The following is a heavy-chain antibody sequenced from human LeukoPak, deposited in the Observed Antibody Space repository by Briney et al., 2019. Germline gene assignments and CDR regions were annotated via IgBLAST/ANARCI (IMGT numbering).Heavy chain of an antibody. CDR2: IYYSGST. CDR3: ARVSVVPAAVYYMDV. Sequence: SETLSLTCTVSGGSISSSSYYWGWIRQPPGKGLEWIGSIYYSGSTYYNPSPKSRVTISVDTSKNQFSLKLSSVTAADTAVYYCARVSVVPAAVYYMDVWGKGTTVTVSS. J-gene: IGHJ6*03. V-gene: IGHV4-39*07. D-gene: IGHD2-2*01. CDR1: GGSISSSSYY.